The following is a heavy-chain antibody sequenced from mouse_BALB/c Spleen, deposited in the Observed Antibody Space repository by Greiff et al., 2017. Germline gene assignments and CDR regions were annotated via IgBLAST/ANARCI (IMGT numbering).Heavy chain of an antibody. J-gene: IGHJ4*01. V-gene: IGHV5-4*02. CDR1: GFTFSDYY. CDR3: ARGGNGNYAMDY. D-gene: IGHD2-1*01. CDR2: ISDGGSYT. Sequence: EVKLMESGGGLVKPGGSLKLSCAASGFTFSDYYMYWVRQTPEKRLEWVATISDGGSYTYYPDSVKGRFTISRDNAKNNLYLQMSSLKSEDTAMYYCARGGNGNYAMDYWGQGTSVTVSS.